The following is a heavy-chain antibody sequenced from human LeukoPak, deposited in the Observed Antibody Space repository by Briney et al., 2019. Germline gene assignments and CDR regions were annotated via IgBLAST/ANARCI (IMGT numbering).Heavy chain of an antibody. CDR1: GFTFSSYG. D-gene: IGHD3-10*01. CDR2: IWYDGSNK. Sequence: PGTSLRLSCATSGFTFSSYGMHWVRQAPGKGLEWVAVIWYDGSNKYYADSVKGRFTISRDNSKNTLYLQMNSLRAEDTAVYYCARNPAHNYYGSGIQTHCDYWGQGTLVTVSS. J-gene: IGHJ4*02. CDR3: ARNPAHNYYGSGIQTHCDY. V-gene: IGHV3-33*01.